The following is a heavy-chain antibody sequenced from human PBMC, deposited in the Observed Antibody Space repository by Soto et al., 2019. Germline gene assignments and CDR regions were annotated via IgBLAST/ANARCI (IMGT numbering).Heavy chain of an antibody. J-gene: IGHJ6*02. V-gene: IGHV1-69*01. CDR1: GGTFSSYA. CDR3: ARSQGSSTSLEIYYSYDYGRDV. D-gene: IGHD2-2*01. CDR2: IIPISGTA. Sequence: QVQLVQSGAEVKKPGSSVKVSCKASGGTFSSYAISWVRQAPGQGLEWMGGIIPISGTANYAQKYQGRVTITADESTSTAYMGQSSLRSEDTAVYYCARSQGSSTSLEIYYSYDYGRDVWGQGTTVTVSS.